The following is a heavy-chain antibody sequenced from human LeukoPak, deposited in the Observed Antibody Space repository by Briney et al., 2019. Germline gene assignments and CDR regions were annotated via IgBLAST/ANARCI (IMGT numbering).Heavy chain of an antibody. V-gene: IGHV3-74*01. CDR3: ARDHGDYYFDY. CDR1: GFTFSSYW. Sequence: PGGSLRLSCAASGFTFSSYWMSWVRQAPGMGLVWVSRINSDGSSINYADSVKGRFTISRDNAKNTLYLQMNSLRAEDTAVYYCARDHGDYYFDYWGQGTLVSVSS. CDR2: INSDGSSI. J-gene: IGHJ4*02. D-gene: IGHD4-17*01.